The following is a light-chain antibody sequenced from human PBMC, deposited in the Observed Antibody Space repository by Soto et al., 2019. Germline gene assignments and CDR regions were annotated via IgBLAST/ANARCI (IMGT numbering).Light chain of an antibody. Sequence: EIVLTQSPGTLSVSPGERATLSCRASQSVSSSYLAWYQQKPGQAPRLLIYGASSRATGIPDRFSGSGSGTDFTLTIGSGEREDLAVYYWRHYGSSLWTFGQGTKVEIK. V-gene: IGKV3-20*01. CDR1: QSVSSSY. CDR3: RHYGSSLWT. CDR2: GAS. J-gene: IGKJ1*01.